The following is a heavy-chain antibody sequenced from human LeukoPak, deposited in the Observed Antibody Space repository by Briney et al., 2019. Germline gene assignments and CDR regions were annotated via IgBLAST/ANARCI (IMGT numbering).Heavy chain of an antibody. D-gene: IGHD2-8*02. CDR1: GFTFGSYS. V-gene: IGHV3-48*02. CDR3: ARIATGGPLD. CDR2: ISGSSSDI. Sequence: GGSLRLSCAASGFTFGSYSMNWVRQAPGKGLEWVSYISGSSSDIKYADSVKGRFTISRDNAKNSLYLQMNSLRDEDTAVYYCARIATGGPLDWGQGTLVIVSS. J-gene: IGHJ4*02.